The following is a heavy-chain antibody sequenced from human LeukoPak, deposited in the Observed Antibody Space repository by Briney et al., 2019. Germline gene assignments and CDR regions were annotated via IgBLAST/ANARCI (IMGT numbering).Heavy chain of an antibody. CDR1: GGSISSGGYY. J-gene: IGHJ3*02. CDR3: ARDLYYDFWSGYFTPLDAFDI. V-gene: IGHV4-30-2*01. D-gene: IGHD3-3*01. CDR2: IYHSGST. Sequence: PSQTLSLTCTVSGGSISSGGYYWSWIRQPPGKGLEWIGYIYHSGSTNYNPSLKSRVTMSVDTSKNQFSLKLSSVIAADTAVYYCARDLYYDFWSGYFTPLDAFDIWGQGTMVTVSS.